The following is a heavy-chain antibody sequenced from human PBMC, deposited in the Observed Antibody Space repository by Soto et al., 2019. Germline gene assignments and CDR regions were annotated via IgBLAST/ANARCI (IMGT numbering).Heavy chain of an antibody. CDR1: GFTFSSYW. Sequence: GGSLRLSCAASGFTFSSYWMSWVRQAPGKGLEWVANIKEDGSQKWYVDSVKGRFTISRHNAKNSLYVQMNSLKAEDTAMYYCARGDYYDSSGPFSDAFDIWGQGTMVTVSS. V-gene: IGHV3-7*04. D-gene: IGHD3-22*01. J-gene: IGHJ3*02. CDR3: ARGDYYDSSGPFSDAFDI. CDR2: IKEDGSQK.